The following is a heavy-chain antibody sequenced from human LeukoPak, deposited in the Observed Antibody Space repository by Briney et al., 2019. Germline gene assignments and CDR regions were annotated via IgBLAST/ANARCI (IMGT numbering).Heavy chain of an antibody. CDR1: GGSISSGGYY. V-gene: IGHV4-31*03. Sequence: SETLSLTCTVSGGSISSGGYYWSWIRQHPGKGLEWIGYIYYSGSTYYNPSLKSRVTMSVDTSKNQFSLKLSSVTAADTAVYYCARLGDYGDHFDYWGQGTLVTVSS. CDR2: IYYSGST. J-gene: IGHJ4*02. CDR3: ARLGDYGDHFDY. D-gene: IGHD4-17*01.